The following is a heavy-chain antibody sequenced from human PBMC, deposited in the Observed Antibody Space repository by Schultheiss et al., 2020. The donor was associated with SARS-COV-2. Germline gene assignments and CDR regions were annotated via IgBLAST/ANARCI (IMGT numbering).Heavy chain of an antibody. V-gene: IGHV3-23*01. Sequence: GGSLRLSCAASGFTFSSYAMHWVRQAPGKGLEWVSGISWNSGSIGYADSVKGRFTISRDNSKNTLYLQMNSLRAEDTAVYYCATTGYDVDYWGQGTLVTAS. J-gene: IGHJ4*02. CDR1: GFTFSSYA. D-gene: IGHD3-9*01. CDR2: ISWNSGSI. CDR3: ATTGYDVDY.